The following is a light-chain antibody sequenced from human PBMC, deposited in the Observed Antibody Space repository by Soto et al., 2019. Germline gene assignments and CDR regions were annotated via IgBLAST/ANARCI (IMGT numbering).Light chain of an antibody. CDR2: AAF. CDR3: QQTISFPLT. CDR1: QDISSW. J-gene: IGKJ4*01. V-gene: IGKV1D-12*01. Sequence: DIQMTQSPSAVSASVGDRVTITCRASQDISSWLAWYQQKPGEAPKVLIYAAFSLESGVPSRFSGSGSGTDFTLTISSLQPEDFATYYCQQTISFPLTFGGGTKAEI.